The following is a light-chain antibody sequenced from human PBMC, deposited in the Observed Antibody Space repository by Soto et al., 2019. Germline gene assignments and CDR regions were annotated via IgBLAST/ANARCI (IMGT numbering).Light chain of an antibody. J-gene: IGKJ4*01. CDR2: GAS. Sequence: EIVLTQSPGTLSLSPGERATLSCRASQSVSSSYLAWYQQKPGQAPRLLIYGASSRATGIPDRFSGSGSGTDFTLTINRLEPEEFAVYYCQQYGSPPLTFGGGTKV. V-gene: IGKV3-20*01. CDR1: QSVSSSY. CDR3: QQYGSPPLT.